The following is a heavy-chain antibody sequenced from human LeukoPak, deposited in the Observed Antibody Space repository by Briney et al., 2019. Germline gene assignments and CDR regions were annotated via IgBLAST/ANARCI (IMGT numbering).Heavy chain of an antibody. CDR2: ISGSDGST. CDR3: AKEDRSDSSGYNDY. V-gene: IGHV3-23*01. J-gene: IGHJ4*02. CDR1: GFTFSSYA. D-gene: IGHD3-22*01. Sequence: GSLRLSCAASGFTFSSYAMSWVRQAPGKGLEWVSAISGSDGSTYYADSVKGRFTTSRDNSKNTVYLQINNLRAEDTAVYYCAKEDRSDSSGYNDYWGQGTLLTVSS.